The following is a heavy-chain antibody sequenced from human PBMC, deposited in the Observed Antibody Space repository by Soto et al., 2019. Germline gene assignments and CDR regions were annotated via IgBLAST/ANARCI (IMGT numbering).Heavy chain of an antibody. V-gene: IGHV3-23*01. J-gene: IGHJ6*02. CDR3: VKDWSGNSCPCLDV. CDR1: KFTFSRYA. CDR2: ITESGGST. D-gene: IGHD3-3*01. Sequence: EEQLLESGGGLVQPGGSLRLSCATSKFTFSRYAMTWVRQAPGKGLEWVSSITESGGSTYYADSVQGRVTISRDNSENTDHLQMNALRAEDTARYYCVKDWSGNSCPCLDVWGQGTRVTVSS.